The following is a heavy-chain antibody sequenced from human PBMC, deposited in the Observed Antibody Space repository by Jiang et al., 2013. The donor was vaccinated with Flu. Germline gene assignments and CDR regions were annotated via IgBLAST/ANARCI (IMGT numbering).Heavy chain of an antibody. V-gene: IGHV5-51*01. CDR1: GYRFTNYW. CDR3: ARQPYRNYIIGHEYYVMDV. D-gene: IGHD1-7*01. Sequence: GAEVKKPGESLKISCKGSGYRFTNYWIGWVRQMPGKGLEWMGIISPGDSDTRYSPSFQGQVTISADTSISTAYLQWSSLRASDTAMYYCARQPYRNYIIGHEYYVMDVWGKGTTVTVSS. J-gene: IGHJ6*04. CDR2: ISPGDSDT.